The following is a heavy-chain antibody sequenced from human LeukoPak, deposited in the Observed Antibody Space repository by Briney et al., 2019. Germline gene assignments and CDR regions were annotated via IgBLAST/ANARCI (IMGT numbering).Heavy chain of an antibody. D-gene: IGHD6-19*01. CDR2: INPSGGST. Sequence: GASVKVSCKASGYTFTSYYMHWVRQAPGQGLEWMGIINPSGGSTSYAQKFQGRVTMTRDTSTSTVYMELCSLRSEDTAVYYCASSIAVAALISHWGQGTLVTVSS. CDR1: GYTFTSYY. CDR3: ASSIAVAALISH. V-gene: IGHV1-46*01. J-gene: IGHJ1*01.